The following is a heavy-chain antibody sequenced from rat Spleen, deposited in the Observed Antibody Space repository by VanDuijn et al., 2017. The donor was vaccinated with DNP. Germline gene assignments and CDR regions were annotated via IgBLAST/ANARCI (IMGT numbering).Heavy chain of an antibody. J-gene: IGHJ3*01. D-gene: IGHD1-2*01. V-gene: IGHV5S13*01. Sequence: EVRLVESGGGLVQPGRSLKLSCAASGFTFSNYGMAWVRQAPTKGLEWVASISIGGGNTYYRDSVKGRFTISRDNAKNTQYLQMDSLRSEDTATYYCATHSSNYIFGGWFAYWGQGTLVTVSS. CDR3: ATHSSNYIFGGWFAY. CDR2: ISIGGGNT. CDR1: GFTFSNYG.